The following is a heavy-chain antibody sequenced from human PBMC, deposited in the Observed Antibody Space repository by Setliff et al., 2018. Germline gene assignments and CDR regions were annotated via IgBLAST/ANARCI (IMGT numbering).Heavy chain of an antibody. CDR3: AVLQVPLAAPAHFEF. V-gene: IGHV5-51*01. D-gene: IGHD3-10*01. CDR1: GYRFTNSW. J-gene: IGHJ4*02. Sequence: RGESLKISCKGSGYRFTNSWIGWVRQMPGKGLEWMGIIHPGDSDIRYGPSFQGQVTISADKSINTAYLQWVGLKASDTAMYYCAVLQVPLAAPAHFEFWGQGTPVTVSS. CDR2: IHPGDSDI.